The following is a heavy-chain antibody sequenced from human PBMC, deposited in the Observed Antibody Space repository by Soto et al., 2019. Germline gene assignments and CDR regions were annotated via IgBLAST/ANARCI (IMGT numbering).Heavy chain of an antibody. Sequence: PGGSLRLSCAASGFTFSGSAMHWVRQASGKGLEWVGRIRSKANSYATAYAASVKGRFTISRDDSKNTAYLQMNSLKTEDTAVYYCTRHISFYCSGGSCYLDYWGQGXLVTVSS. J-gene: IGHJ4*02. V-gene: IGHV3-73*01. CDR1: GFTFSGSA. CDR3: TRHISFYCSGGSCYLDY. D-gene: IGHD2-15*01. CDR2: IRSKANSYAT.